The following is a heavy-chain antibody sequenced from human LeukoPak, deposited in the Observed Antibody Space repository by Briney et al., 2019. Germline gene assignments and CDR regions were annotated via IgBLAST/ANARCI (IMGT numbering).Heavy chain of an antibody. D-gene: IGHD3-22*01. CDR1: GGTFSSYA. V-gene: IGHV1-69*04. CDR2: IIPILGIA. Sequence: GASVKVSCKASGGTFSSYAISWVRQAPGQGLEWMGRIIPILGIANYAQKFQGRVTITADKSTSTAYMELSSLRSEDTAVYYCASPPGYYDSSGYHRRGAFDIWGQGTMVTVSS. J-gene: IGHJ3*02. CDR3: ASPPGYYDSSGYHRRGAFDI.